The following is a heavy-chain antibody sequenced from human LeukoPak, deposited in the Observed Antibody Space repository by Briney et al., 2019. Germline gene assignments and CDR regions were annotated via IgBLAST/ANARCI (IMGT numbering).Heavy chain of an antibody. CDR1: ADSITSFY. D-gene: IGHD6-13*01. Sequence: SETMSLTSTVSADSITSFYWSWIRQSAGKGLEYLGYIYYTGETNYNPSLRSRLTMSLDTSRNQFSLKLTSVTAADTAVYFCAKAARVAAHWGQGILVTVSS. V-gene: IGHV4-59*08. J-gene: IGHJ4*02. CDR2: IYYTGET. CDR3: AKAARVAAH.